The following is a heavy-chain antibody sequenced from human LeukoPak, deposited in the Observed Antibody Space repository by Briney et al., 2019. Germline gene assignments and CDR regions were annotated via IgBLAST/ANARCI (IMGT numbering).Heavy chain of an antibody. D-gene: IGHD4-17*01. J-gene: IGHJ3*02. V-gene: IGHV4-59*01. CDR3: ARDRVTVTIFDSFDI. CDR2: IYYSGST. CDR1: GGSISSYY. Sequence: SETLSLTCTVSGGSISSYYWSWIRQPPGKGLEWIGYIYYSGSTNYNPSLKSRVTISVDTSKNQFSLRLISVTAADTAVYYCARDRVTVTIFDSFDIWGQGTMVTVSS.